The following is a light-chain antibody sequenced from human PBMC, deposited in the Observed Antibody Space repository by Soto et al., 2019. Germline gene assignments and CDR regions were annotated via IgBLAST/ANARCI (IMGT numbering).Light chain of an antibody. CDR2: EAS. CDR1: QSIRRW. CDR3: QQYNSYPWT. Sequence: DIQMTQSPSTLSASVGDRVTITCRASQSIRRWLAWYQQKPDKAPKLLIYEASTVQTGVPSRFSGSGSGTEFTLTISSLQPDDFATYYCQQYNSYPWTFGQGTKVEIK. J-gene: IGKJ1*01. V-gene: IGKV1-5*03.